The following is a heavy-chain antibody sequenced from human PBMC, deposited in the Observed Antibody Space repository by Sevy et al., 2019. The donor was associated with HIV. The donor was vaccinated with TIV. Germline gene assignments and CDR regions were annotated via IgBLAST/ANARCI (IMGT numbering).Heavy chain of an antibody. Sequence: GGSLRLSCAASGFIFSNYYMTWVRQAPGKGLEWVSYIRDRSGTISYADSVKGRFTISRDNAKNALYLQMSSLRGEDTAVYYCARVRDRYCSGGSCYYGYFFDYWGQGTLVTVSS. D-gene: IGHD2-15*01. CDR1: GFIFSNYY. V-gene: IGHV3-48*01. J-gene: IGHJ4*02. CDR3: ARVRDRYCSGGSCYYGYFFDY. CDR2: IRDRSGTI.